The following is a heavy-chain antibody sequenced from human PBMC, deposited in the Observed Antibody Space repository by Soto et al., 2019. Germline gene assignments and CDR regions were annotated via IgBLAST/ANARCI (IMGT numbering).Heavy chain of an antibody. V-gene: IGHV1-69*01. CDR3: ARHISYQPLFSGFDY. CDR1: GGTFSSYT. Sequence: QVQLVQSGAEVRKPGSSVKVSFKASGGTFSSYTISWVRQAPGQGLQWMGGIIPIFGTTNYAQKFQGRVTFTSDESTSTAYMDLSSLRSEDTAVYYCARHISYQPLFSGFDYWGQGTPVTVSS. D-gene: IGHD3-10*02. CDR2: IIPIFGTT. J-gene: IGHJ4*02.